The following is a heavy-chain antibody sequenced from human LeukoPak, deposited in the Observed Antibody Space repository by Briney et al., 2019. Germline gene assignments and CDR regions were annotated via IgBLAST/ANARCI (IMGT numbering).Heavy chain of an antibody. V-gene: IGHV1-2*02. D-gene: IGHD3-10*01. Sequence: ASVKVSCKASGYTLTDYYIHWVRQAPGHGLQWMGWINLNSGDTNYAQNFQGRVTMTRDTSISTAYMDLNWLRSDDSAIYYCARAGSGPPDYWGQGTLVTVSS. CDR2: INLNSGDT. CDR1: GYTLTDYY. CDR3: ARAGSGPPDY. J-gene: IGHJ4*02.